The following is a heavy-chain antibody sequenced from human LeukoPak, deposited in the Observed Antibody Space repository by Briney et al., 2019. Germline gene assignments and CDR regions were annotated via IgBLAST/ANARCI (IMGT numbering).Heavy chain of an antibody. CDR1: GFTFTSSA. J-gene: IGHJ6*02. D-gene: IGHD3-22*01. CDR2: IVVGSGNT. Sequence: SVKVSCKASGFTFTSSAVQWVRQARGQRLEWIGWIVVGSGNTNYAQKFQERVTITRDMSTSTAYMELSSLRSEDTAVYYCAADPDTYYYDSSGYYYPLYDYYYGMDVWGQGTTVTVSS. CDR3: AADPDTYYYDSSGYYYPLYDYYYGMDV. V-gene: IGHV1-58*01.